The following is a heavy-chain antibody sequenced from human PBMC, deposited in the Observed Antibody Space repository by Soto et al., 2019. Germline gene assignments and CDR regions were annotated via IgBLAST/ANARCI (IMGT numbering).Heavy chain of an antibody. CDR3: AKNYFFDH. CDR2: MSRSDDGP. Sequence: PGGSLRHSVAAAEFVYSGGGRSMGRQAPAKGLKWVSPMSRSDDGPYYADSVKGRFTIPRDNSQNTLYLLMDSLRAEDTAVYSCAKNYFFDHCGQGAPVTVS. J-gene: IGHJ4*02. V-gene: IGHV3-23*01. CDR1: EFVYSGGG.